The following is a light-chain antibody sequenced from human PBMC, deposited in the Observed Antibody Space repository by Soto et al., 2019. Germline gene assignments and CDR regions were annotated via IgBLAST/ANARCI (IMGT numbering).Light chain of an antibody. CDR3: CSYISRSTSVL. Sequence: QSVLTQPASVSGSPGQSITISCTGTSSDVGSYNFVSWYQQSPGKAPKLMIYEGTKRPSGVSNRFSASKSGNTASLTISGLQAEDEADYYCCSYISRSTSVLFGGGTKLTVL. J-gene: IGLJ2*01. CDR2: EGT. V-gene: IGLV2-23*01. CDR1: SSDVGSYNF.